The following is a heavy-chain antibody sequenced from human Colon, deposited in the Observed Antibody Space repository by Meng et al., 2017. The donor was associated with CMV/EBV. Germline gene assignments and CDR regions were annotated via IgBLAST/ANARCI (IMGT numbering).Heavy chain of an antibody. CDR3: AISGAVGLQVAFDI. D-gene: IGHD6-19*01. V-gene: IGHV3-7*01. J-gene: IGHJ3*02. CDR1: GFTFSSYW. Sequence: GESLKISCAASGFTFSSYWMSWVRQAPGKGLEWVANIKQDGSEKYYVDSVKGRFTISRDNAENSLYLQMNSLRAEDTAVYYCAISGAVGLQVAFDIWGQGTMVTVSS. CDR2: IKQDGSEK.